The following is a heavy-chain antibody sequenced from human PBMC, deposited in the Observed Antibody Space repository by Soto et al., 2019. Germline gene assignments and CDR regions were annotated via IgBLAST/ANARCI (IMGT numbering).Heavy chain of an antibody. D-gene: IGHD3-9*01. Sequence: PGGSLRLSCAASGFTFSTYAPTWVRQAPGKGLEWVSPISPNGRNTYYIDSVKGRFTISRDNSKNTLYLQMNSLRVEDTAMYYYASPPIGILAGYSVLQYWGHGTLVTVSS. CDR3: ASPPIGILAGYSVLQY. V-gene: IGHV3-23*01. J-gene: IGHJ4*01. CDR2: ISPNGRNT. CDR1: GFTFSTYA.